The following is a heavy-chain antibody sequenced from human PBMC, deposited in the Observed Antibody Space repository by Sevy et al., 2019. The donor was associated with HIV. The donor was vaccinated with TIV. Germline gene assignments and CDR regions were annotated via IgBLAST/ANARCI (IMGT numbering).Heavy chain of an antibody. D-gene: IGHD3-3*01. CDR1: GGSINSDH. CDR3: ARRSGLDI. J-gene: IGHJ3*02. V-gene: IGHV4-59*08. Sequence: SETLSLTCTVSGGSINSDHWNWIRQPPGKGLEWIGYVYYTGGTNYNPSLKNRVTISVDRTKNQFSLKLTSVTAADTAGYYCARRSGLDIWGQGTMVTVSS. CDR2: VYYTGGT.